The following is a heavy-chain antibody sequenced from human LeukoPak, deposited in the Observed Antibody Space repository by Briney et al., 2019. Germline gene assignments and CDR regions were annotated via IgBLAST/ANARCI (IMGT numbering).Heavy chain of an antibody. CDR3: AKAAEMATILND. CDR2: ISWNSGSI. V-gene: IGHV3-9*01. J-gene: IGHJ4*02. CDR1: GFTFDDYA. D-gene: IGHD5-24*01. Sequence: GGSLRLSCAASGFTFDDYAMHWVRQAPGKGLEWVSGISWNSGSIGYADSVKGRFTISRGNAKNSLYLQMNSLRAEDTALYYCAKAAEMATILNDWGQGTLVTVSS.